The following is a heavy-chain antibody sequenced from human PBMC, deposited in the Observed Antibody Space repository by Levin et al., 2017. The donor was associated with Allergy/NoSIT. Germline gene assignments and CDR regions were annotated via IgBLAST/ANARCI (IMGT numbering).Heavy chain of an antibody. CDR1: GYSLNSPSY. Sequence: SDTLSLTCTVSGYSLNSPSYWGWVRQPPGKGLEWIGSVHHRGATYYNPSFRGRISISVDTSRNQFSLKLSFVTAADTAVYFCARNATATAPGSFDYWGQGTLVTVSS. V-gene: IGHV4-38-2*02. CDR3: ARNATATAPGSFDY. J-gene: IGHJ4*02. CDR2: VHHRGAT. D-gene: IGHD1-26*01.